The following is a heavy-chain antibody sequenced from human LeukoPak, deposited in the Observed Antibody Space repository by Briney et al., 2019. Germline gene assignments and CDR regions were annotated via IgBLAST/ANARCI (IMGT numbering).Heavy chain of an antibody. V-gene: IGHV3-21*01. CDR3: ARETTGIAVAVDY. Sequence: GGSLRLSCAASGFTFSRYSMNWVRQAPGKGLEWVSSISISSNYIYYPDSLKGRFTISRDNAKNSLYLQMNSLRAEDTAVYYCARETTGIAVAVDYWGQGTLVTVSS. J-gene: IGHJ4*02. CDR2: ISISSNYI. D-gene: IGHD6-19*01. CDR1: GFTFSRYS.